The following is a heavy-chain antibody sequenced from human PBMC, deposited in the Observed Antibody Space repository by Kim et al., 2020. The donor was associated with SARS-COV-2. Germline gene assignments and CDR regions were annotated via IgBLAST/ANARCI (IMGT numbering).Heavy chain of an antibody. CDR3: ARGLSNILTGYRPFDY. CDR1: GYTFTSYD. V-gene: IGHV1-8*01. Sequence: ASEKVSCKASGYTFTSYDINWVRQATGQGLEWMGWMNPNSGNTGYAQKFQGRVTMTRNTSISTAYMELSSLRSEDTAVYYCARGLSNILTGYRPFDYWGQGTLLTVSS. D-gene: IGHD3-9*01. CDR2: MNPNSGNT. J-gene: IGHJ4*02.